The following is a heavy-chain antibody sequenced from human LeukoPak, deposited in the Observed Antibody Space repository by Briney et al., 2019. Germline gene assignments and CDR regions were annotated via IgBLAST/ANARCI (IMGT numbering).Heavy chain of an antibody. CDR3: AVAESGTYAVFDY. D-gene: IGHD1-26*01. CDR2: INPSGGST. Sequence: ASVKVSCKASGYTFTNYYIHWVRQAPGQGLEWTGIINPSGGSTSYAQKFQGRVTMTRDTSISTAYMELSRLRSDDTAVYYCAVAESGTYAVFDYWGQGTLVTVSS. J-gene: IGHJ4*02. V-gene: IGHV1-46*01. CDR1: GYTFTNYY.